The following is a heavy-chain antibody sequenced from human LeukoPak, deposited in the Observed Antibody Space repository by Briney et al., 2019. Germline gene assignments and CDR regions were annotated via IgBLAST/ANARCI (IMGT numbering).Heavy chain of an antibody. Sequence: GGSLRLSCAASGFTFSSYEMNRVRQAPGKGLEWVSYISSSGSTIYYADSVKGRFTISRDNSKNTLYLQMNSLRAEDTAVYYCARLTYCSGASCRYYSYYYMDVWGKGTTVTISS. J-gene: IGHJ6*03. CDR3: ARLTYCSGASCRYYSYYYMDV. CDR2: ISSSGSTI. V-gene: IGHV3-48*03. D-gene: IGHD2-15*01. CDR1: GFTFSSYE.